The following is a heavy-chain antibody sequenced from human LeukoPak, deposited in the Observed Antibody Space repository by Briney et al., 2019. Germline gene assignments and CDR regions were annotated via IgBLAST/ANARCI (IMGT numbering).Heavy chain of an antibody. CDR1: GGSISSYY. V-gene: IGHV4-4*07. J-gene: IGHJ5*02. CDR3: ARDGFPQGRYNWFDP. CDR2: IYTSGST. D-gene: IGHD2-2*03. Sequence: SETLSLTCTVSGGSISSYYWSWIRQPAGKGLEWIGRIYTSGSTDYNPSLKSRVTMSVDTSKNQFSLKLSSVTAADTAVYYCARDGFPQGRYNWFDPWGQGTLVTVSS.